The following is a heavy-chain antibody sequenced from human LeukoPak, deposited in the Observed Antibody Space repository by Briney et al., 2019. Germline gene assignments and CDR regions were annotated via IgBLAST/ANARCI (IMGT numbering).Heavy chain of an antibody. V-gene: IGHV1-18*01. Sequence: GASVKVSCKASGYTFTSYGISWVRQAPGQGLEWMGWISAYNGNTNYAQKLQGRVTMTTDTSTSTAHMELRSLRSEDTAVYYCASASRGGWNDYWGQGTLVTVSS. D-gene: IGHD3-10*01. J-gene: IGHJ4*02. CDR3: ASASRGGWNDY. CDR1: GYTFTSYG. CDR2: ISAYNGNT.